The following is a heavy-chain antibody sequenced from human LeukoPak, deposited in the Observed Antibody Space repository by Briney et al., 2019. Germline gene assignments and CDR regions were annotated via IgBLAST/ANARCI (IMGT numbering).Heavy chain of an antibody. Sequence: GGSLRLSCAASGFTFSSYSMNWVRQAPGKWLEWVSSISSSSSYIYYADSVKGRFTISRDNAKNSLYLQMNSLRAEDTAVYYCARDPAVRGYFDYWGQGTLVTVSS. CDR1: GFTFSSYS. V-gene: IGHV3-21*01. CDR2: ISSSSSYI. CDR3: ARDPAVRGYFDY. D-gene: IGHD6-19*01. J-gene: IGHJ4*02.